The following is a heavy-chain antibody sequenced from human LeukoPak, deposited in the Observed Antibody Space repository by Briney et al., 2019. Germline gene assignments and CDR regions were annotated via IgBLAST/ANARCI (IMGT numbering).Heavy chain of an antibody. CDR2: ISGSGGST. CDR3: AKDPAVVVPAAMDY. V-gene: IGHV3-23*01. CDR1: GFTFSRSA. J-gene: IGHJ4*02. D-gene: IGHD2-2*01. Sequence: PGGSLRLSCAASGFTFSRSAMSWVRQAPGEGVEWESAISGSGGSTYYADTVKVRFTISRDNSKHTLYLQMNSLRAEDTAVYYCAKDPAVVVPAAMDYWGQGTLVTVSS.